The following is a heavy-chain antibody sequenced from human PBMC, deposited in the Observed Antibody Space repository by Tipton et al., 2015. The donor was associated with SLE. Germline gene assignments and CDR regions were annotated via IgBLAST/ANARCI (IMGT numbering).Heavy chain of an antibody. D-gene: IGHD3-10*01. V-gene: IGHV4-59*08. CDR3: ARHPTYGSGDLGLDY. J-gene: IGHJ4*02. CDR2: IYYSGST. CDR1: GGSISSYY. Sequence: LRLSCTVSGGSISSYYWSWIRQPPGKGLEWIGYIYYSGSTNYNPSLKSRVTISVDTSKNQFSLKLSSVTAADTAVYYCARHPTYGSGDLGLDYWGQGTLVTVSS.